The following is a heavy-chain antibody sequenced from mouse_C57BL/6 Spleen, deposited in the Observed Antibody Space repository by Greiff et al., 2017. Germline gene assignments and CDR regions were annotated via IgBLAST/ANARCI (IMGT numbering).Heavy chain of an antibody. D-gene: IGHD1-1*01. CDR3: ARGAIYYYGSSHYYDMDY. V-gene: IGHV1-82*01. Sequence: QVQLQQSGPELVKPGASVKISCKASGYAFSSSWMNWVKQRPGKGLEWIGRIYPGDGDTNYNGKFKGKATLTADKSSSTAYMQLSSLTSEDSAVYFCARGAIYYYGSSHYYDMDYWGQGTSGTVSS. CDR1: GYAFSSSW. CDR2: IYPGDGDT. J-gene: IGHJ4*01.